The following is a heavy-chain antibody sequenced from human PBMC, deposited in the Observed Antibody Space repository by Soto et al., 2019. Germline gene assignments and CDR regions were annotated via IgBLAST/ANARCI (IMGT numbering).Heavy chain of an antibody. CDR2: ISGSGGST. CDR1: GFTFSSYS. Sequence: GGSLRLSCAASGFTFSSYSMSWVRQAPGKGLEWVSAISGSGGSTYYADSVKGRFTISRDNSKNTLYLQMNSLRAEDTAVYYCAKDRDDILTGFDDAFDIWGQGTMVTVSS. D-gene: IGHD3-9*01. V-gene: IGHV3-23*01. CDR3: AKDRDDILTGFDDAFDI. J-gene: IGHJ3*02.